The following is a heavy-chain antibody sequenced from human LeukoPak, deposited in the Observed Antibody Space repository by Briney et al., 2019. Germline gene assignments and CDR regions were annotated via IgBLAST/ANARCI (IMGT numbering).Heavy chain of an antibody. Sequence: ASVKVSRKASGYTFTSYGISWVRQAPGQGLEWMGWISAYNGNTNYAQKLQGRVTMTTDTSTSTAYMELRSLRSDDTAVYYCARDPRTMVRGVYFDYWGQGTLVTVSS. CDR1: GYTFTSYG. CDR2: ISAYNGNT. CDR3: ARDPRTMVRGVYFDY. J-gene: IGHJ4*02. D-gene: IGHD3-10*01. V-gene: IGHV1-18*04.